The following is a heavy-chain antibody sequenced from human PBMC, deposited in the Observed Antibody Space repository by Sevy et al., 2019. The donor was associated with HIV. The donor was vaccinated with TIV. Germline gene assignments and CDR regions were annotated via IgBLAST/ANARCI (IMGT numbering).Heavy chain of an antibody. Sequence: GGSLRLSCAASAFTVSNNYMNWVRQAPGKGLEWVSLIYSGGTTHYADSVKGRFTISRDHSKNTLYLQMNSLRAEDTAIYYCARDPPGIAATGGGWGQGTLVTVSS. CDR1: AFTVSNNY. J-gene: IGHJ4*02. CDR3: ARDPPGIAATGGG. D-gene: IGHD6-13*01. V-gene: IGHV3-53*01. CDR2: IYSGGTT.